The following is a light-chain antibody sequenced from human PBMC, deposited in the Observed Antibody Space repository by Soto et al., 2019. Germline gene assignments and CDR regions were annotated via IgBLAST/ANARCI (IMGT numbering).Light chain of an antibody. J-gene: IGKJ4*01. Sequence: EIVMTQSPATLSVSPGERATLSCRSSQNVNNNLAWYQQRPGQAPRLLIYGASTRATDIPARFSGTGSGTEFTLTISSLQSEDLAVYHCQQYDSWPLTFGGGIKVDIK. CDR2: GAS. V-gene: IGKV3D-15*01. CDR1: QNVNNN. CDR3: QQYDSWPLT.